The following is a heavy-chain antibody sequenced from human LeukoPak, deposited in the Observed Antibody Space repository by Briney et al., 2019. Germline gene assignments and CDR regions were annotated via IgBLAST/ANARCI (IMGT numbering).Heavy chain of an antibody. CDR2: SRDKGNSYTT. Sequence: GGSLRLSCAASGFTFSSYSMNWVRQAPGKGLEWVGRSRDKGNSYTTAYAASVRGRFTISRDDSKNSLYLQMNSLKIEDTAVYYCTKLARAPRDFDYWGQGTLVTVSS. D-gene: IGHD3-10*01. CDR1: GFTFSSYS. V-gene: IGHV3-72*01. CDR3: TKLARAPRDFDY. J-gene: IGHJ4*01.